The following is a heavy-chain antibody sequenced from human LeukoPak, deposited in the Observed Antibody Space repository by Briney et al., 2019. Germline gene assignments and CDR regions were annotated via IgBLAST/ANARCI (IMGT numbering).Heavy chain of an antibody. CDR2: IYHSGST. V-gene: IGHV4-4*02. Sequence: SGTLSLTCAVSGGSISSSNWWSWVRQPPGKGLEWIGEIYHSGSTNYNPSLKSRVTMSVDTSRNQFSLKLSSVTAADTAVYYCASEGSGSYDYWGQGTLVTVSS. D-gene: IGHD3-10*01. CDR3: ASEGSGSYDY. CDR1: GGSISSSNW. J-gene: IGHJ4*02.